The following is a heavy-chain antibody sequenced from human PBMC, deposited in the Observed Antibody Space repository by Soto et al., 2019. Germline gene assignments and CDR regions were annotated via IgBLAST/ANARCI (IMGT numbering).Heavy chain of an antibody. V-gene: IGHV4-39*01. CDR2: IYYSGST. J-gene: IGHJ4*02. CDR1: GGSISSSSYC. D-gene: IGHD3-10*01. Sequence: FETLPLTCTVSGGSISSSSYCRSRIRQPPGKGLEWIGSIYYSGSTYYNPSLKSRVTISVDTSKNQFSLKLSSVTAADTAVYYCASLMVRGVPKYYFDYWGQGTLVTVSS. CDR3: ASLMVRGVPKYYFDY.